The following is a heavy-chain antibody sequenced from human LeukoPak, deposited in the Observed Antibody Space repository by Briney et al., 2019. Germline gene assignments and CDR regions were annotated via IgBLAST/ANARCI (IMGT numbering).Heavy chain of an antibody. CDR3: ATLLGGWYSGSSGHFDY. J-gene: IGHJ4*02. Sequence: SETLSLTCAVYGGSFSGYYWGWIRQPPGKGLEWIGSIYHSGSTYYNPSLKSRVTISVDTSKNQFSLKLSSVTAADTAVYYCATLLGGWYSGSSGHFDYWGQGTLVTVSS. D-gene: IGHD1-26*01. CDR1: GGSFSGYY. V-gene: IGHV4-38-2*01. CDR2: IYHSGST.